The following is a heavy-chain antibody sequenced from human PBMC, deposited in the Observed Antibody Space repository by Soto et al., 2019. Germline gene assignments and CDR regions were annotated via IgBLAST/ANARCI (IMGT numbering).Heavy chain of an antibody. Sequence: SETLSLTCTVSGGSISSYYWSWIRQPPGKGLEWIGYIYYSGSTNYNPSLKSRVTISVDTSKNQFSLKLSSVTAADTAVYYCARSDYDYIWGSYRLGGLDYWGQGTLVTVSS. CDR1: GGSISSYY. CDR3: ARSDYDYIWGSYRLGGLDY. CDR2: IYYSGST. D-gene: IGHD3-16*02. V-gene: IGHV4-59*01. J-gene: IGHJ4*02.